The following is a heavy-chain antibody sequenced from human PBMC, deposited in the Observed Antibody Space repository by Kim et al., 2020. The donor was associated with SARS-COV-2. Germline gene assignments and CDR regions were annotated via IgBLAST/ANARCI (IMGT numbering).Heavy chain of an antibody. Sequence: YAQNFQGGVTMTRNTSISTAYMELSGLRSEDTAVYYCASRYGSGSQYFDYWGQGTLVTVSS. D-gene: IGHD3-10*01. J-gene: IGHJ4*02. CDR3: ASRYGSGSQYFDY. V-gene: IGHV1-8*01.